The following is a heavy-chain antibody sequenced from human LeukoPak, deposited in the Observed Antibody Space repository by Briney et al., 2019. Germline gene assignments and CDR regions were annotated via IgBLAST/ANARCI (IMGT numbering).Heavy chain of an antibody. CDR1: GYTFRNYG. D-gene: IGHD6-19*01. J-gene: IGHJ4*02. V-gene: IGHV1-18*01. Sequence: GASVKVSCKASGYTFRNYGITWVRQAPGQGLEWMGWIGTYNGNTDYAQKFQGRVIMTADTSTTTAHMELRSLRSDDTAVYYCARGRLKRVPFTKVAGALDNWGQGTRVTVSS. CDR2: IGTYNGNT. CDR3: ARGRLKRVPFTKVAGALDN.